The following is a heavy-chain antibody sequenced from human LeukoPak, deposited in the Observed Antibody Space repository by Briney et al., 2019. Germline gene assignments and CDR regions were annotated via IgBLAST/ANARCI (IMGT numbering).Heavy chain of an antibody. V-gene: IGHV4-34*01. CDR3: TIRDCSSASCHEALYYFDS. Sequence: SETLSLTCAVYGVSFSDYYWTWLRQPPGKGLEAVGEMNHRGSSNHNPSLKSRVTISVDTSKNQFSLELSSVNAADTAVYYCTIRDCSSASCHEALYYFDSWGQGTLVTVSS. CDR2: MNHRGSS. D-gene: IGHD2-2*01. J-gene: IGHJ4*02. CDR1: GVSFSDYY.